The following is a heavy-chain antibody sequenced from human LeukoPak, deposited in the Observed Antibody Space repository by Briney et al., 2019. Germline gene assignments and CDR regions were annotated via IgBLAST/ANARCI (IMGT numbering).Heavy chain of an antibody. J-gene: IGHJ4*02. Sequence: GGSLRLSCAASGYTFSGYALSWVRQAPGKGLEWVSAISGSGGSTYYADSVKGRFTISRDNSENTLYLQMNSLRAEDTAVYYCAKGAGIAVAGYYFDYWGQGTLVTVSS. CDR2: ISGSGGST. CDR1: GYTFSGYA. D-gene: IGHD6-19*01. CDR3: AKGAGIAVAGYYFDY. V-gene: IGHV3-23*01.